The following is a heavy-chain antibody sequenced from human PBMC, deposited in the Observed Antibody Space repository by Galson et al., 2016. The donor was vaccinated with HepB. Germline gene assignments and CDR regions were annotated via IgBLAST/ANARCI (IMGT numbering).Heavy chain of an antibody. J-gene: IGHJ6*02. CDR2: ISGGGSVI. D-gene: IGHD3-10*01. CDR1: GFTFDDYA. CDR3: ARGRGSGRVPIDA. Sequence: SLRLSCAASGFTFDDYAMHWVRQAPGKGLEWVLYISGGGSVIYYADSLKGRFNISRDNAKNLLYLQINSLRDEDTAVYYCARGRGSGRVPIDAWGQGTTVTVSS. V-gene: IGHV3-48*03.